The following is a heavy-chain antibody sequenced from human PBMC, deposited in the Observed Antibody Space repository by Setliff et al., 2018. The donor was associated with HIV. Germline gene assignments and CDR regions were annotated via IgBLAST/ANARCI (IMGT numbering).Heavy chain of an antibody. CDR3: ARNQGDSSGWYAGDY. Sequence: ASVKVSCKASGYTFTSYPMHWVRQAPGQGLEWMGVINTSGGSAGYAEKFRGRVTMTRDTSTSTVYMDLRNLRSEDMAVYYCARNQGDSSGWYAGDYWGHGTLVTVSS. D-gene: IGHD6-19*01. V-gene: IGHV1-46*01. J-gene: IGHJ4*01. CDR1: GYTFTSYP. CDR2: INTSGGSA.